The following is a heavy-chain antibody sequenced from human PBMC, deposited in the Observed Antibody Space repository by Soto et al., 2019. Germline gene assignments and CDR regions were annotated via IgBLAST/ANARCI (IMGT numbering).Heavy chain of an antibody. CDR1: GFTFSDYG. Sequence: QVHLVESGGGVVQPGRSLRLSCVASGFTFSDYGLNWVRQAPGKGLEWVAIAWFDGSVDFYADSVKGRFTISRDNSKNTVYLQMSSLRDEDTAIYFCARDGAHSDSSGKFDYWGQGTQVTVSS. CDR3: ARDGAHSDSSGKFDY. V-gene: IGHV3-33*01. D-gene: IGHD6-19*01. J-gene: IGHJ4*02. CDR2: AWFDGSVD.